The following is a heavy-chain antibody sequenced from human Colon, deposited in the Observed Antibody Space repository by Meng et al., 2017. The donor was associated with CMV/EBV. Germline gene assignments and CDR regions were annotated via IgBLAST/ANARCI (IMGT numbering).Heavy chain of an antibody. D-gene: IGHD6-13*01. V-gene: IGHV1-2*02. CDR2: IYPQDGGT. J-gene: IGHJ4*02. CDR3: VRESWYFDF. CDR1: GYHFTPNH. Sequence: HLVTAGTEVKKPGASGKVPCKTPGYHFTPNHLDWVRQAPGKGLEWMGWIYPQDGGTYFAQKFQDRVTLTRDTSITTAYMELSGLTSDDTAIYYCVRESWYFDFWGEGTLVTVSS.